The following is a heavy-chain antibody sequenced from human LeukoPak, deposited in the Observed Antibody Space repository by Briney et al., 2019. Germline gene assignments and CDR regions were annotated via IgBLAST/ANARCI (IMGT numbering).Heavy chain of an antibody. Sequence: PGGSLRLSCAASGFTFSSYGMHWVRQAPGKGLEWVAFIRYDGRNKYYGDPVKGRFSISRDNSKNTLCLQMNSLRAEDTAVYYCAKGRRYNILTGHYVSEVDPWGQGTLVTVSS. CDR2: IRYDGRNK. CDR3: AKGRRYNILTGHYVSEVDP. D-gene: IGHD3-9*01. J-gene: IGHJ5*02. V-gene: IGHV3-30*02. CDR1: GFTFSSYG.